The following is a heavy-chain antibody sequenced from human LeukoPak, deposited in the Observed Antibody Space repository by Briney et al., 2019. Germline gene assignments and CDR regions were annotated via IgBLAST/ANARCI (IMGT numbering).Heavy chain of an antibody. D-gene: IGHD2-15*01. J-gene: IGHJ5*02. V-gene: IGHV3-23*01. CDR2: ISGSGGST. CDR1: GFTFSSYA. CDR3: AKSRVVVVAACWFDP. Sequence: PGGSLRLSCAASGFTFSSYAMSWVRQAPGTGLEWVSAISGSGGSTYYADSVKGRFTISRDNSKNTLYLQMNSLRAEDTAVYYCAKSRVVVVAACWFDPWGQGTLVTVSS.